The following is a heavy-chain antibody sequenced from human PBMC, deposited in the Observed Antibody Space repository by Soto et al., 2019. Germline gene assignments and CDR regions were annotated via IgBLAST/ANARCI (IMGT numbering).Heavy chain of an antibody. CDR1: GDSISSGYH. V-gene: IGHV4-38-2*01. Sequence: PPEKLCVTYVVSGDSISSGYHWAWIRQPPGKGLEWVASIYHSGTTYYNPSLTSRVTISVDTSKNQFSLKMSSVTAADSAVDYCPRAESVGHYPYLGHVTPATVS. J-gene: IGHJ1*01. CDR2: IYHSGTT. D-gene: IGHD3-10*01. CDR3: PRAESVGHYPY.